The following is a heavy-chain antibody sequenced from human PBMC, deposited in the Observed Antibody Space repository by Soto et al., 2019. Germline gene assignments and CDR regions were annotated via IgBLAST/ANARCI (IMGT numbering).Heavy chain of an antibody. CDR1: GYTLTELS. Sequence: ASVKVSCKVSGYTLTELSMHWVRQAPGKGLEWMGGFDPEDGGTNYAQKFQGWVTMTRDTSISTAYMELSRLRSDDTAVYYCARDRAIVGATKEYYYYGMDVWGQGTTVTVSS. J-gene: IGHJ6*02. CDR2: FDPEDGGT. D-gene: IGHD1-26*01. CDR3: ARDRAIVGATKEYYYYGMDV. V-gene: IGHV1-24*01.